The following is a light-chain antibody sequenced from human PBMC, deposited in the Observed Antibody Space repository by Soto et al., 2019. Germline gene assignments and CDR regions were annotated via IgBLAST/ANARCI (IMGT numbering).Light chain of an antibody. CDR3: AAWDDSLSGHVV. V-gene: IGLV1-47*01. Sequence: QSVLTQPPSASGTPGQRVTISCSGSSSNIGSNYVYWYQQLPGTAPKLLIYRNNQRPSGVPDRFSGSKSGTSASLAISGLRSADEADYYCAAWDDSLSGHVVFGGWTKLTVL. J-gene: IGLJ2*01. CDR1: SSNIGSNY. CDR2: RNN.